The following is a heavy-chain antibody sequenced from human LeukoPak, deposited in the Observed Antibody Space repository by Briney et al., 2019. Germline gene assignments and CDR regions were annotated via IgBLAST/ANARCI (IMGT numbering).Heavy chain of an antibody. D-gene: IGHD3-9*01. CDR3: ARDVDDIFTGLGP. Sequence: ASVKVSCKASGYTFTSYGIGWVRQAPGQGLEWMGWISAYNGNTNYAQKLQGRVTMTTDTSTSTAYMEPRSLRSDDTAVYYCARDVDDIFTGLGPWGQGTLVTVSS. J-gene: IGHJ5*02. V-gene: IGHV1-18*01. CDR2: ISAYNGNT. CDR1: GYTFTSYG.